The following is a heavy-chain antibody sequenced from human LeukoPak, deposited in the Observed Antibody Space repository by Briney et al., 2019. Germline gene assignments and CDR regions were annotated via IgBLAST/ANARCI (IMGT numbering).Heavy chain of an antibody. CDR1: GFTFSNSC. V-gene: IGHV3-48*01. Sequence: AGSLTLSCAASGFTFSNSCMNWVLQAPGKGLEWVSFITTSSATISYAYSVKGRFTISRDNAKNSLYLQMNSLRAEDTAVSYRAKDVGGWGQGTLVTVSS. D-gene: IGHD3-16*01. CDR3: AKDVGG. J-gene: IGHJ4*02. CDR2: ITTSSATI.